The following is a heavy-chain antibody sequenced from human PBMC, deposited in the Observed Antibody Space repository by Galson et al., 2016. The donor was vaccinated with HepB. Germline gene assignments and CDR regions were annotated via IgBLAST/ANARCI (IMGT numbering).Heavy chain of an antibody. CDR1: GFRFSDYW. Sequence: SLRLSCAASGFRFSDYWMHWVRQVPGKGLVWLSHINQDGTATDYAGSVKGRFTVSRDNAKNTLYLQMNILTAEDTAVYYCTRGDYGPAPYWGQGTLVIFSS. CDR2: INQDGTAT. D-gene: IGHD4-17*01. V-gene: IGHV3-74*01. CDR3: TRGDYGPAPY. J-gene: IGHJ4*02.